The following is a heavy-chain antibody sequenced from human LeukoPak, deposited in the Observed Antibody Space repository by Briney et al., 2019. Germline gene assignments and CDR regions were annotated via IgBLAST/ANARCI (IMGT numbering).Heavy chain of an antibody. CDR3: SHSRFGAAYFAY. V-gene: IGHV3-49*03. CDR2: IRSKAYGETT. CDR1: GFTFGDYA. Sequence: GGSLRLSCTASGFTFGDYAMNWFRQAPEKGLEWVGIIRSKAYGETTDYAASVKGRFTVSRDDSKSIAYLQTSSLKTEDTAVYYCSHSRFGAAYFAYWGQGTLVTVSS. J-gene: IGHJ4*02. D-gene: IGHD3-3*01.